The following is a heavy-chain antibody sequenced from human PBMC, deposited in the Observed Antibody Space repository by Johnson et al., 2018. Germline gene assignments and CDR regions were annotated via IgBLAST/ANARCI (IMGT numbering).Heavy chain of an antibody. CDR2: ISHDGSNK. D-gene: IGHD3-22*01. J-gene: IGHJ3*02. Sequence: QVQLVQSGGGVVQPGRSLRLSCAASGFTLSSYSMHWVRQAPGKGPEWVAVISHDGSNKYYADSVKGRFTISRDSSKNTLYVQMSSLGSEDMAVYYCARQDYYDRSGDYYGAFDMWGQGTMVTVSS. V-gene: IGHV3-30*03. CDR1: GFTLSSYS. CDR3: ARQDYYDRSGDYYGAFDM.